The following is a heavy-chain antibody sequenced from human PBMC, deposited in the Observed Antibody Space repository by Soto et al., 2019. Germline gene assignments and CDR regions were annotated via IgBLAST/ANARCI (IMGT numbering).Heavy chain of an antibody. CDR1: GGSFSCYY. J-gene: IGHJ4*02. V-gene: IGHV4-34*01. CDR2: INHSRST. Sequence: SETLSLTCAVYGGSFSCYYWSWIRQPPGKGLEWIGEINHSRSTNYNPSLKSRVTISVDTSKNQFSLKLSSVTAADTAVYYCARGRPYYYDSSGYYSYYFDYWGQGTLVTVSS. CDR3: ARGRPYYYDSSGYYSYYFDY. D-gene: IGHD3-22*01.